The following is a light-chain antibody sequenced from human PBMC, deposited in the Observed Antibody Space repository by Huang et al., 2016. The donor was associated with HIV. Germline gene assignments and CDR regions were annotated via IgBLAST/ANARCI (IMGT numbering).Light chain of an antibody. J-gene: IGKJ3*01. V-gene: IGKV3-15*01. CDR3: HQYNTGPQT. CDR2: GAS. CDR1: QNINTN. Sequence: EIVMTQSPVTLSVSPGERATLSCRASQNINTNLAWYQHKPGQAPRLLLYGASTRSSGVPARFSGSGSGTEFTLTISSLQSEDFALYFCHQYNTGPQTFGPGTKVDIK.